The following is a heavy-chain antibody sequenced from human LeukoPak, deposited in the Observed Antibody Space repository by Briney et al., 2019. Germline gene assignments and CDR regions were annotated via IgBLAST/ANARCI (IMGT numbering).Heavy chain of an antibody. V-gene: IGHV4-39*01. J-gene: IGHJ4*02. CDR1: ADSISTNNYD. D-gene: IGHD5-24*01. Sequence: PSETLSLTCTVSADSISTNNYDWRWLRQPPGKGLDWVGTLHFSGTPYYSPSLNSRVSISVDRAKNRFSLMLKYVTATDTAVYYCTRGGDVYNFGNFWGQGTLVTVSS. CDR2: LHFSGTP. CDR3: TRGGDVYNFGNF.